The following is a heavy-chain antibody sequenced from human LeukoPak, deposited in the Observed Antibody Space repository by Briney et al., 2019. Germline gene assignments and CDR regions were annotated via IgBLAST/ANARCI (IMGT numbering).Heavy chain of an antibody. CDR2: VFSTESA. D-gene: IGHD2/OR15-2a*01. J-gene: IGHJ5*02. CDR3: AKHGNTLVGENRPPDKWVDP. CDR1: GDSVGRDY. Sequence: SETLSLTCTVTGDSVGRDYWSWIRLPPGRGLQWIGYVFSTESATYSPSLRSRVTMSLDTSKNQFFLDLTSVTAADTAVYYCAKHGNTLVGENRPPDKWVDPLGQGTLV. V-gene: IGHV4-4*08.